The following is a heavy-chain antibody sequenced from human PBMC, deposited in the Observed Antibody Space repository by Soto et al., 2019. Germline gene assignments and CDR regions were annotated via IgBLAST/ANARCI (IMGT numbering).Heavy chain of an antibody. Sequence: SETLSLTCSVSGASITSGGSYWTWIRQHPGKGLEWIGNILYSEKNYYNPSLKSRVTISLDTSKNQFSLKVNSVTAADTAVYYCVRDRGTTLRMDAWGQGTTVTVSS. D-gene: IGHD3-10*01. CDR1: GASITSGGSY. V-gene: IGHV4-31*03. CDR3: VRDRGTTLRMDA. CDR2: ILYSEKN. J-gene: IGHJ6*02.